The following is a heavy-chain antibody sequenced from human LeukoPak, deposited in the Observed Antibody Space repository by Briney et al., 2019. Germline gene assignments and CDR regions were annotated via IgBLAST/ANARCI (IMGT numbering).Heavy chain of an antibody. D-gene: IGHD2-8*01. J-gene: IGHJ5*02. CDR1: GYTFTSYY. CDR2: INPSGGGT. V-gene: IGHV1-46*01. Sequence: ASVKVSCKASGYTFTSYYIHWVRQAPGQGLEWMGVINPSGGGTSYAQKFEGRVTMTRDTSTSTVYMDLRSLRSEDTAVYFCARDMLAVPSNWFDPWGQGTLVTVSS. CDR3: ARDMLAVPSNWFDP.